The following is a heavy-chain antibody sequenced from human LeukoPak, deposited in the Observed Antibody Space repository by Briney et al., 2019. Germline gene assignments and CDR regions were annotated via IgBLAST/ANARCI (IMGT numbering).Heavy chain of an antibody. V-gene: IGHV4-31*02. CDR1: GGSIRSYDYY. J-gene: IGHJ4*02. D-gene: IGHD2/OR15-2a*01. Sequence: PSETLSLTWTVSGGSIRSYDYYWSWIRQHPWKGLEWIGYIHSSGSAYYNPSLKSRLTISVDTSKNQFSLELRFVTAADTAVYFCATKGNGIYYFDYWGQGTLVTVSS. CDR2: IHSSGSA. CDR3: ATKGNGIYYFDY.